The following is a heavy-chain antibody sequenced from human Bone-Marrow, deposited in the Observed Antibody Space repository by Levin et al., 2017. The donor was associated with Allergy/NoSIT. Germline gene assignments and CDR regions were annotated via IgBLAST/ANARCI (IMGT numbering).Heavy chain of an antibody. D-gene: IGHD6-19*01. CDR3: ARGGAVEDAFDI. V-gene: IGHV4-59*01. CDR2: LYNSGST. CDR1: GGSISSYY. Sequence: SETLSLTCTVSGGSISSYYWSWIRQPPGKTLEWIGYLYNSGSTNYNPSLKSRVTISVDTSKNQFSLKLSSVTAADTAVYYCARGGAVEDAFDIWGQGTMVTVSS. J-gene: IGHJ3*02.